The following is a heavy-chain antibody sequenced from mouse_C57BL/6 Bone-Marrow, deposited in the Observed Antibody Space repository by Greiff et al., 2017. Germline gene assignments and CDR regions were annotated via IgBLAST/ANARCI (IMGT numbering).Heavy chain of an antibody. CDR3: ASGDYSRGYFDV. J-gene: IGHJ1*03. V-gene: IGHV1-53*01. D-gene: IGHD1-1*01. Sequence: QVQLKQPGTELVKPGASVKLSCKASGYTFTSYWMHWVKQRPGKGLEWIGNINPSNGGTNYNEKFKSKATLTVDKSYSTAYMQLSRLTSEDSAVYDCASGDYSRGYFDVWGTGTTVTVSS. CDR1: GYTFTSYW. CDR2: INPSNGGT.